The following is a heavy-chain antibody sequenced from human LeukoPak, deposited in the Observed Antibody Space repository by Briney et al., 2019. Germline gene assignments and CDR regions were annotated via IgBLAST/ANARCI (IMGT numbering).Heavy chain of an antibody. Sequence: GGSLRLSCAASGFTVSSDYMSWVRQAPGKGLEWVSVIYSGGSTYYADSVKGRFTISRDNSKNTLYLQMNSLRAEDTAVYYCARDWGGDYVTWYFDLWGRGTLVIVSS. CDR3: ARDWGGDYVTWYFDL. J-gene: IGHJ2*01. CDR1: GFTVSSDY. CDR2: IYSGGST. V-gene: IGHV3-53*01. D-gene: IGHD4-17*01.